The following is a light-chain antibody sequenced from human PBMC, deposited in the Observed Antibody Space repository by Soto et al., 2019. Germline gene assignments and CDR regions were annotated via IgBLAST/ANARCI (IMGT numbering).Light chain of an antibody. V-gene: IGKV3-15*01. CDR3: QQYNKWPRT. Sequence: EIVMTQSPATLSVSPGERATLSCRASQSVSSDLAWYHQKPGQAPRLLIYGASTRATGIPARFSGSGSGTELTLTINSLQSEDFAVYYCQQYNKWPRTFGQGTKVDI. CDR1: QSVSSD. CDR2: GAS. J-gene: IGKJ1*01.